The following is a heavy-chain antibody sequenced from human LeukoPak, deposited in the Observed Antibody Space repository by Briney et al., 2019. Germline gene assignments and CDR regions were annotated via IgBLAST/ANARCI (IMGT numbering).Heavy chain of an antibody. CDR3: ARGAYGSGSYYNYYFDY. CDR1: GGTFSSYA. J-gene: IGHJ4*02. Sequence: SVKVSCKVSGGTFSSYAISWVRQAPGQGLEWMGGIIPTFGTANYAQKFQGRVTITTDESTSTAYMELSSLRSEDTAVYYCARGAYGSGSYYNYYFDYWGQGTLVTVSS. V-gene: IGHV1-69*05. D-gene: IGHD3-10*01. CDR2: IIPTFGTA.